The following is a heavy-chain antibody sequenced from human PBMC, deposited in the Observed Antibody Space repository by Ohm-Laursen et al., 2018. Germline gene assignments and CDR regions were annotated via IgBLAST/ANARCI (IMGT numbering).Heavy chain of an antibody. CDR3: VRDRGDCSGSKYNEVYYFDD. D-gene: IGHD3-10*01. CDR1: GFTFSSYS. J-gene: IGHJ4*02. Sequence: SLRLSCAASGFTFSSYSMNWVRQAPGKGLEWVSSVSTTSNYIYYADSVRGRFTISRDNAKNSLYLQINSLRADDTAVYHCVRDRGDCSGSKYNEVYYFDDWGQGTLVTVSS. V-gene: IGHV3-21*01. CDR2: VSTTSNYI.